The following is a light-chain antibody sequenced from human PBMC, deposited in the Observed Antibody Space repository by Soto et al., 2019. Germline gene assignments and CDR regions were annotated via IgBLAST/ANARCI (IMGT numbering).Light chain of an antibody. V-gene: IGKV2-28*01. Sequence: DIVLPQSPLSLPVTPGEPASISCRSSQSLLHSNGNIYLDWYLQKPGQSPQLLIYLGSMRASGVPERFSGSGSGTDFTLKITRVEAEDVGVYYCMQAIQAPRTFGRGNKVEIK. J-gene: IGKJ1*01. CDR2: LGS. CDR3: MQAIQAPRT. CDR1: QSLLHSNGNIY.